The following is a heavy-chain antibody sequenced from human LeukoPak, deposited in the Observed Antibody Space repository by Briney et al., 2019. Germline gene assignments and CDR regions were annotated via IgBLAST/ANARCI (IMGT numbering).Heavy chain of an antibody. CDR1: GFTFSSYG. CDR2: ISYDGSNK. D-gene: IGHD6-13*01. CDR3: AKDRGHSSSWRFDY. J-gene: IGHJ4*02. V-gene: IGHV3-30*18. Sequence: GGSLRLSCAASGFTFSSYGMHWVRQAPGKGLEWVAVISYDGSNKYYADSVKGRFTISRGNSKNTLYLQMNSLRAEDTAVYYCAKDRGHSSSWRFDYWGQGTLVTVSS.